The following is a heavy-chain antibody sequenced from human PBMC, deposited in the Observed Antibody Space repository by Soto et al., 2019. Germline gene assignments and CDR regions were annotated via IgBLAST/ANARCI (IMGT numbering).Heavy chain of an antibody. CDR2: IYYSGST. V-gene: IGHV4-59*01. J-gene: IGHJ3*02. Sequence: SETLSLTCTVSGGSISSYYWSWIRQPPGKGLEWIGYIYYSGSTNYNPSLKSRVTISVDTSKNQFSLKLSSVTAADTAVYYCARPSHGDWHAFDIWGQGTMVTVSS. CDR1: GGSISSYY. D-gene: IGHD4-17*01. CDR3: ARPSHGDWHAFDI.